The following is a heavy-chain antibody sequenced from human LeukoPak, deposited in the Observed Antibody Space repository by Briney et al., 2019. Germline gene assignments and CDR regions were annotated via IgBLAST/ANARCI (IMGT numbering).Heavy chain of an antibody. J-gene: IGHJ4*02. V-gene: IGHV1-18*01. D-gene: IGHD1-26*01. CDR2: ISAYNGNT. CDR3: ARAQAFVGANPGDY. Sequence: GASVKVSCKASGYTFTSYVISWVRQAPGQGLEWMGWISAYNGNTNYAQKLQGRVTMTTDTSTSTAYMELRSLRSDDTAVYYCARAQAFVGANPGDYWGQGTLVTVSS. CDR1: GYTFTSYV.